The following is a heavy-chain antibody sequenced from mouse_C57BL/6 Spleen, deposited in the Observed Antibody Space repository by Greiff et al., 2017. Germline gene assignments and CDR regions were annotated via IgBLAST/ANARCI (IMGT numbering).Heavy chain of an antibody. CDR1: GYSITSCYY. J-gene: IGHJ3*01. CDR3: ARDQELVWFAY. Sequence: EVHLVESGPGLVKPSQSLSLTCSVTGYSITSCYYWNWIRQFPGNKLEWMGYISYDGSNNYNPALKNRISITRDTSKNQFFLKLNSVTTEDTATCYSARDQELVWFAYWGQGTLVTVSA. V-gene: IGHV3-6*01. D-gene: IGHD4-1*01. CDR2: ISYDGSN.